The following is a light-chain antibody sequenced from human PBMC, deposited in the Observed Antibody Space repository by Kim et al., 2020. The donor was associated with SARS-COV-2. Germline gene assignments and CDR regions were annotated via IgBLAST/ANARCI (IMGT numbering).Light chain of an antibody. V-gene: IGKV3-15*01. Sequence: EIVMTQSPATLSVSPGERATLSCRASQSVSSNLVWYQQKPGQAPRLLIYGASTRATGIPARFSGSGSGTEFTLTISSLQSEDFAVYYCQQYNDCLSTFGQENKV. CDR2: GAS. CDR1: QSVSSN. CDR3: QQYNDCLST. J-gene: IGKJ1*01.